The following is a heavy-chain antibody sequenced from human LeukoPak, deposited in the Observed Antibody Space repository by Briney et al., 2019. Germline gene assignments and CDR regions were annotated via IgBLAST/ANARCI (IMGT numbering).Heavy chain of an antibody. CDR1: GFTFSSYS. Sequence: GGSLRLPCAVSGFTFSSYSMSWVRQAPGKGLEWVSSISSSSSYIYYADSVKGRFTISRDNAKNSLYLQMNSLRAEDTAVYYCARDRRIAVAEGHIADYWGQGTLVTVSS. J-gene: IGHJ4*02. D-gene: IGHD6-19*01. V-gene: IGHV3-21*01. CDR3: ARDRRIAVAEGHIADY. CDR2: ISSSSSYI.